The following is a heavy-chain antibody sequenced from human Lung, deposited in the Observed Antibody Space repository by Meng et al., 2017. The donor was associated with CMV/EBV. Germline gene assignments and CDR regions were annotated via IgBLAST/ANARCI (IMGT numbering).Heavy chain of an antibody. CDR3: ARDVGYCSDGSCSDY. J-gene: IGHJ4*02. CDR2: IHNSGST. V-gene: IGHV4-61*01. CDR1: GGSAISGSYY. Sequence: GSLRLSCSVSGGSAISGSYYWSWIRQSPGKGLQWIGYIHNSGSTKYNPSLKIRVTISVDTPKNQFSLRLRFVTAADTAVYYCARDVGYCSDGSCSDYWGQGMLVTVSS. D-gene: IGHD2-15*01.